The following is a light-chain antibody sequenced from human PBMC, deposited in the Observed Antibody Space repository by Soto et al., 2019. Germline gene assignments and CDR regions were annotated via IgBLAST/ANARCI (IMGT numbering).Light chain of an antibody. V-gene: IGKV3-20*01. CDR1: QSVSSSY. Sequence: EIVLTQSPGTLSLSPGERATLSCRASQSVSSSYLAWYQQKPGQAPRLFIYGASSRATGIADMFSGSGSGKDFTLTISRLEPEDFAVYYCQEYGSSPWTFGQGTKVEIK. J-gene: IGKJ1*01. CDR3: QEYGSSPWT. CDR2: GAS.